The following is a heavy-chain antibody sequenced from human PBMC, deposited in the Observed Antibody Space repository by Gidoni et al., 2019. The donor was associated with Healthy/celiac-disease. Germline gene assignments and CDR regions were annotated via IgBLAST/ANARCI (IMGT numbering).Heavy chain of an antibody. Sequence: EVQLVQSGAEVKKLGESLKISCTGSGYSFTSYGIGWVRQMPGKGLEWMGIIYPGDSDTRYSPSFQGQVTIAADKSISTAYLQWSSLKASDTAMYYCARLGGNHYYYYGMDVWGQGTTVTVSS. CDR1: GYSFTSYG. J-gene: IGHJ6*02. CDR3: ARLGGNHYYYYGMDV. CDR2: IYPGDSDT. V-gene: IGHV5-51*01. D-gene: IGHD3-16*01.